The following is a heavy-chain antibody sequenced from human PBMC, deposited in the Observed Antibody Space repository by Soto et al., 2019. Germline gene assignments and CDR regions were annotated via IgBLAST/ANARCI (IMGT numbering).Heavy chain of an antibody. CDR1: GGTFSSYA. CDR3: ARDANYYNPHYYYYGMDV. D-gene: IGHD3-10*01. V-gene: IGHV1-69*13. CDR2: IIPIFGTA. Sequence: SVKVSCKASGGTFSSYAISWVRQAPGQGLEWMGGIIPIFGTANYAQKFQGRVTITADESTSTAYMELSSPRSEDTAVYYCARDANYYNPHYYYYGMDVWGQGTTVTVSS. J-gene: IGHJ6*02.